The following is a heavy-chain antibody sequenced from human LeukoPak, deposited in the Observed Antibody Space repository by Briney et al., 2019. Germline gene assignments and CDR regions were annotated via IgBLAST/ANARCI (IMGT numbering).Heavy chain of an antibody. D-gene: IGHD3-22*01. CDR1: GGSFSGYY. CDR3: ASSGYYSYLDY. Sequence: SETLSLTCAVYGGSFSGYYWSWIRQPPRKGLEWIGEINHSGSTNYNPYLKIRVTISVDTSKYQFSLKLSSVTAADTAVYYCASSGYYSYLDYWGQGTLVTVSS. CDR2: INHSGST. V-gene: IGHV4-34*01. J-gene: IGHJ4*02.